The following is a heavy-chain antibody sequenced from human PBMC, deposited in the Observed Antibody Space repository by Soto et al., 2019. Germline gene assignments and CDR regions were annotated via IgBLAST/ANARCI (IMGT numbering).Heavy chain of an antibody. Sequence: SETLSLTCTVSGGSISSGDYYWSWIRQPPGKGLEWIGYIYYSGSTYYNPSLKSRVTISVDTSKNQFSLKLSSVTAADTAVYYCARADTWTEYFDYWGQGTLVTVSS. J-gene: IGHJ4*02. V-gene: IGHV4-30-4*01. D-gene: IGHD5-18*01. CDR3: ARADTWTEYFDY. CDR2: IYYSGST. CDR1: GGSISSGDYY.